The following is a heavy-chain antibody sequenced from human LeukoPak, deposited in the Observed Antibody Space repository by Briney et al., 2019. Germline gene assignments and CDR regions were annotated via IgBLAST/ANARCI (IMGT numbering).Heavy chain of an antibody. CDR2: IWYNGSNK. J-gene: IGHJ4*02. D-gene: IGHD6-19*01. Sequence: GGSLRLSCAASGFTFSSYGMHWVRQAPGKGLELVAVIWYNGSNKYYADSVKGRFTISRDNSKNTLYLQMNSLRAEDTAVYYCARGVLARGSSGWYFDYWGQGTLVTVSS. V-gene: IGHV3-33*01. CDR3: ARGVLARGSSGWYFDY. CDR1: GFTFSSYG.